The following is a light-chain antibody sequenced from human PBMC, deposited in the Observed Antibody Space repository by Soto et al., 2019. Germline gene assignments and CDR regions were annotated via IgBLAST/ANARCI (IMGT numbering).Light chain of an antibody. CDR2: ATS. CDR1: QDVSVY. Sequence: AIRMTQSPSSLSASTGDRVTITCRASQDVSVYVAWYQQKPGKAPKVLIYATSTLKTGVPSRFSGSGSGTDFILTSTCLQAEDYATYYCQQYHTYATFGQGTRVEVK. CDR3: QQYHTYAT. V-gene: IGKV1-8*01. J-gene: IGKJ1*01.